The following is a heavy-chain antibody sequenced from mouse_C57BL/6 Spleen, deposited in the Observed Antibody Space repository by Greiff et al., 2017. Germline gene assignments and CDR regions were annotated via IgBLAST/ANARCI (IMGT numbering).Heavy chain of an antibody. V-gene: IGHV1-69*01. Sequence: VQLQQSGAELVMPGASVKLSCKASGYTFTSYWMHWVKQRPGQGLEWIGEIDPSDSYTNYNQKFKGKSTLTVDKSSSTAYMQLSSLTSEDSAVYYCARSHYGSSPAYWGQGTLVTVSA. D-gene: IGHD1-1*01. J-gene: IGHJ3*01. CDR3: ARSHYGSSPAY. CDR1: GYTFTSYW. CDR2: IDPSDSYT.